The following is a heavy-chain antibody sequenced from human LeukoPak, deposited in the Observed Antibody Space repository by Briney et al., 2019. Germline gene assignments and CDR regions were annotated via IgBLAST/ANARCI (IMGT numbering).Heavy chain of an antibody. J-gene: IGHJ4*02. D-gene: IGHD7-27*01. CDR2: TSATSGST. CDR3: AKGSLTGFPFDY. Sequence: GGSLRLSCAASGFTFSNYAMSWVRQAPGKGLEWVSTTSATSGSTYYADFVKGRFTISRDNSKYTLYLQMNSLRAEDTAVYYCAKGSLTGFPFDYWGQGTLVTVSS. CDR1: GFTFSNYA. V-gene: IGHV3-23*01.